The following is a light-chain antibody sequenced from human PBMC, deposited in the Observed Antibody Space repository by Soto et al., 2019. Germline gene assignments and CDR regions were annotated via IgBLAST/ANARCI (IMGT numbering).Light chain of an antibody. J-gene: IGKJ4*01. V-gene: IGKV1-5*01. CDR2: AAS. CDR3: QHYNTRSIA. Sequence: DIQMIQSPATLSASVGDRITITSRASENIFKYVAWYQQTSGSAPNLLIYAASDLESGVPSRFSGSGSGTEFSLPIDNLQPNDSATYYCQHYNTRSIAFGGGTKV. CDR1: ENIFKY.